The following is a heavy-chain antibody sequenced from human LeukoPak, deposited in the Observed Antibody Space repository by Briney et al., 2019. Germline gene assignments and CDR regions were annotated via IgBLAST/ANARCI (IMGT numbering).Heavy chain of an antibody. D-gene: IGHD7-27*01. CDR2: MNPNSGNT. V-gene: IGHV1-8*01. J-gene: IGHJ4*02. Sequence: GASVKVSCKASGYTLPSYDINWVRQATGQGLEWMGWMNPNSGNTGYAQKFQGRVTMTRNTSISTAYMELSSLRSEDTVVYYCQLTGVPGLDYWGQGTLVTVSS. CDR3: QLTGVPGLDY. CDR1: GYTLPSYD.